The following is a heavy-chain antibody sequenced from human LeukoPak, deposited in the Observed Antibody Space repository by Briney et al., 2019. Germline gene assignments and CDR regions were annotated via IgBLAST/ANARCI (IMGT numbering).Heavy chain of an antibody. CDR3: ARAHPPMAALHS. CDR1: GFTFSSYS. Sequence: NPGGSLRLSCAASGFTFSSYSMNWVRQAPGKGLEWVSSISSSSSYIYYADSVKGRFTISRDNAKNSLYLQMNSLRAEDTAVYYCARAHPPMAALHSWGQGTLVTVSS. CDR2: ISSSSSYI. J-gene: IGHJ4*02. D-gene: IGHD5-24*01. V-gene: IGHV3-21*01.